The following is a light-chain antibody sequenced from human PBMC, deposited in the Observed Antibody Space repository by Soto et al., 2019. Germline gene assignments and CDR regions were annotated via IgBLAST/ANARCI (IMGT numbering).Light chain of an antibody. Sequence: ASQLTQSPSSLSASVGDSVTISCRASQGISSALSWYQQTPGRAPKLLISDVSTLERGVPSRFSGSGSATEFTLTISGLQPDDFATYYCQQYKDYVYTFGQGTKVDIK. CDR2: DVS. CDR1: QGISSA. CDR3: QQYKDYVYT. J-gene: IGKJ2*01. V-gene: IGKV1D-13*01.